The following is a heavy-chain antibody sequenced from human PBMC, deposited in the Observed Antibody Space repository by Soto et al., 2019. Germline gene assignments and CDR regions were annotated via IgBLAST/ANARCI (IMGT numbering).Heavy chain of an antibody. CDR1: GYSFASYW. Sequence: PGESLKISCQGSGYSFASYWIGWGRQMPGKDLEWVGIIYPGDSDTRYSPSFQGQVTISADKSLRTAYLQWTSLKASDTALYYCARTRSFTLGFYYDGMDVWGQGTTVTVYS. CDR2: IYPGDSDT. D-gene: IGHD6-6*01. J-gene: IGHJ6*02. CDR3: ARTRSFTLGFYYDGMDV. V-gene: IGHV5-51*01.